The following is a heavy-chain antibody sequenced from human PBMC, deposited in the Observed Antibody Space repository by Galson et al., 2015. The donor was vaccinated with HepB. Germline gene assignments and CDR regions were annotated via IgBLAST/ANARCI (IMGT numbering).Heavy chain of an antibody. Sequence: SVKVSCKASGDTFNHYVFIWVRQAHGQGLEWIGGIIPIFNTPNYAQKFQGRVTISADGSPSTTYLALNSLRSEDTAVYNCVRGRLAYDEHFWGQGTLITVSS. CDR2: IIPIFNTP. V-gene: IGHV1-69*13. D-gene: IGHD3-3*01. CDR3: VRGRLAYDEHF. CDR1: GDTFNHYV. J-gene: IGHJ4*02.